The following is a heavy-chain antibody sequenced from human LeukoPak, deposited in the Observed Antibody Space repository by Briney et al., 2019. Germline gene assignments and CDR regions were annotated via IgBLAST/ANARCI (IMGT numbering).Heavy chain of an antibody. J-gene: IGHJ2*01. CDR3: ARHHSSSWYDWYFDL. CDR2: IYYSGST. Sequence: SETLSLTCTVSGGSISSSSYYWGWIRQPPGKGLEWIGSIYYSGSTYYNPSLKSRVTISVDTSKNQFSLKLSSVTAADTAVYYCARHHSSSWYDWYFDLWGRGTLVTVSS. CDR1: GGSISSSSYY. V-gene: IGHV4-39*07. D-gene: IGHD6-13*01.